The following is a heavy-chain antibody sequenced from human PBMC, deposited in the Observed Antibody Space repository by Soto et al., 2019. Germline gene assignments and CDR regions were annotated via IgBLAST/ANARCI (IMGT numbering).Heavy chain of an antibody. V-gene: IGHV4-39*01. CDR2: IFHSGRT. CDR3: ASAPGFNLFDS. J-gene: IGHJ4*02. D-gene: IGHD5-12*01. Sequence: SETLSLTCTVSGGSISSSSYYWGWIRQPPGKGLEWIGSIFHSGRTYYNPSLKSRVTLSVDTSKNRFYLRLSSVTAADTAVYYCASAPGFNLFDSWGQGTLVTVSS. CDR1: GGSISSSSYY.